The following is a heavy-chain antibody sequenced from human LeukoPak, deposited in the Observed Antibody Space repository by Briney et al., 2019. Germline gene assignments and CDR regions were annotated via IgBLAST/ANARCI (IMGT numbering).Heavy chain of an antibody. Sequence: PGGSLRLSCAASGFTFEHYWMSWVRQAPGKGPEWVANIKQDGSVEHYLDSVKGRFTISRDNAKNSLILQMNSLRAEDTAVYYCARWAGVTDYWGQGTLSPSPQ. CDR3: ARWAGVTDY. CDR1: GFTFEHYW. CDR2: IKQDGSVE. V-gene: IGHV3-7*01. D-gene: IGHD5-18*01. J-gene: IGHJ4*02.